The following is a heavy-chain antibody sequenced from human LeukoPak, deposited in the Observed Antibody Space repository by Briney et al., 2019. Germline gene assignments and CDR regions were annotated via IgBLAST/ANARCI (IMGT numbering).Heavy chain of an antibody. D-gene: IGHD3-10*01. CDR2: MNPNSGNT. CDR3: ARARITMVRGVIILAY. V-gene: IGHV1-8*01. CDR1: GYTFTSYD. J-gene: IGHJ4*02. Sequence: ASVKVSRKASGYTFTSYDINWVRQATGQGLEWMGWMNPNSGNTGYAQKFQGRVTMTRNTSITTAYMELSSLRSEDTAVYYCARARITMVRGVIILAYWGQGTLVTVSS.